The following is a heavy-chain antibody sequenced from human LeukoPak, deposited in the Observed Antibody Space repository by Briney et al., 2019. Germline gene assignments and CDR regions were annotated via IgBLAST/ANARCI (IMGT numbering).Heavy chain of an antibody. CDR2: ISSGSGTI. Sequence: GGSLRLSCAASGFTFSTYSMNWVRQAPGKGLEWVAYISSGSGTISYADSVKGRFTSSRDNAKNSLYLQMNSLRDEDTAVYYCARDITMLRGLLGYYHGMDVWGQGTTVTVSS. V-gene: IGHV3-48*02. J-gene: IGHJ6*02. CDR3: ARDITMLRGLLGYYHGMDV. D-gene: IGHD3-10*01. CDR1: GFTFSTYS.